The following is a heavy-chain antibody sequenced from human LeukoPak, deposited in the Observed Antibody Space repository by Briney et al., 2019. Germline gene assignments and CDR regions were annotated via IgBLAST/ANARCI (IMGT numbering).Heavy chain of an antibody. J-gene: IGHJ5*02. CDR3: ARQAGELLYQNWFDP. D-gene: IGHD3-10*01. CDR1: GYTFTSYG. CDR2: ISAYNGNT. Sequence: ASVKVSCEASGYTFTSYGISWVRQAPGQGLEWMGWISAYNGNTNYAQKLQGRVTMTTDTSTSTAYMELRSLRSDDTAVYYCARQAGELLYQNWFDPWGQGTLVTVSS. V-gene: IGHV1-18*01.